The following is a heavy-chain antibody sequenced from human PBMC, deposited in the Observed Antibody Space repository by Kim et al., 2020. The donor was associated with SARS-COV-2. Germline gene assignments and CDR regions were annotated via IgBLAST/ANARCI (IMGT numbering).Heavy chain of an antibody. Sequence: SETLSLTCTVSGGSISSYYWSWIRQPPGKGLEWIGYIYYSGSTNYNPSLKSRVTISVDTSKNQFSLKLSSVTAADTAVYYCARLSLGVSGWPALWDYWGQGTLVTVSS. D-gene: IGHD6-19*01. V-gene: IGHV4-59*08. CDR3: ARLSLGVSGWPALWDY. J-gene: IGHJ4*02. CDR1: GGSISSYY. CDR2: IYYSGST.